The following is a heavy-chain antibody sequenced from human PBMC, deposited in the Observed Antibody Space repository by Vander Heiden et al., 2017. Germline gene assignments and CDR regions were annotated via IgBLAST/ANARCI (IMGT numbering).Heavy chain of an antibody. Sequence: EVQMLESGGGLVQPGGSLRLFCATSGFAFTSYAMSWVRQAPGKGLEWVSTISGSAFTTYDTYSVKGRFTISRDNSKNTLYLQLNSLRAEDTALYYCAKVGYRYGFDFWGHGTLVTVYS. CDR1: GFAFTSYA. D-gene: IGHD5-18*01. CDR3: AKVGYRYGFDF. J-gene: IGHJ4*01. CDR2: ISGSAFTT. V-gene: IGHV3-23*01.